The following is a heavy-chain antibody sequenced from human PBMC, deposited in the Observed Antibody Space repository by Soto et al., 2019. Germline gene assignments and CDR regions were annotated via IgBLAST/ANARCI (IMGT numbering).Heavy chain of an antibody. D-gene: IGHD3-16*01. V-gene: IGHV1-18*01. J-gene: IGHJ6*02. CDR1: GYTFSTYG. Sequence: QVQLVQSGAEVKKPGASVKVSCKASGYTFSTYGICWVRQAPGQGLEWMGWINGYNGNTNYAPKLQGRNTMTTDTSTTTAYMQLRSLRSDDTAVYYCARMGDVPYYYYGMVVWGQGTTVSVSS. CDR3: ARMGDVPYYYYGMVV. CDR2: INGYNGNT.